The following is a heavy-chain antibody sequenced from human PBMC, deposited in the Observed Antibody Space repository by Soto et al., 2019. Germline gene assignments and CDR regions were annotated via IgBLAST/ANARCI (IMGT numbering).Heavy chain of an antibody. CDR3: ASSVGRSGSSALYYYGMDV. CDR1: GYTFTNYD. D-gene: IGHD3-10*01. Sequence: QVQLVQSGAEVKKPGASVKVSCKASGYTFTNYDITWVRQAPGQGLEWMGWISAYNGNTNYAQKLQGRVTMTTDTSTSTAYMELRSLRSDDTAVYYCASSVGRSGSSALYYYGMDVWGQGTTVTVSS. J-gene: IGHJ6*02. CDR2: ISAYNGNT. V-gene: IGHV1-18*01.